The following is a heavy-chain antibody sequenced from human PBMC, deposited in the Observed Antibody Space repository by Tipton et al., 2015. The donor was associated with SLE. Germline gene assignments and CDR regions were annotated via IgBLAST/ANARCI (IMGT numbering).Heavy chain of an antibody. D-gene: IGHD2-2*01. CDR3: ARGAAATDY. J-gene: IGHJ4*02. CDR2: INHSGST. Sequence: TLSLTCAVYGGSFIGFYWSWIRQPPGKGLGWIGEINHSGSTNYNPPLKSRVTISVNTSKNQFSLKLCSVTAADTAVYYCARGAAATDYWGQGTLVTVSS. V-gene: IGHV4-34*01. CDR1: GGSFIGFY.